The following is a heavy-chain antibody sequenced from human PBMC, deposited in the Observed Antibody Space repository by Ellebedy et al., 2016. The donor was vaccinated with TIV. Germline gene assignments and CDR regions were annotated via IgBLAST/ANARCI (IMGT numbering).Heavy chain of an antibody. D-gene: IGHD6-13*01. Sequence: SGPTLVKPTQTLTLTCTFSGFSLTTPGMSVLGIRHPPGNALEWPDRIDWDEDIFYSTSLKTRLTVSKDTSKNQVVLRMANMDPVDTGTYFCARITQEGAADWGQGTLVTVSS. CDR2: IDWDEDI. CDR3: ARITQEGAAD. J-gene: IGHJ4*02. CDR1: GFSLTTPGMS. V-gene: IGHV2-70*04.